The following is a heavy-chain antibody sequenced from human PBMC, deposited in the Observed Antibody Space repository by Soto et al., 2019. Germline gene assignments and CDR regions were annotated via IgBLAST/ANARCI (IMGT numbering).Heavy chain of an antibody. CDR3: AKRRGAGGHFDY. Sequence: GGSLSLSCAASGFTFSSYAMGWVRQGPGKGLEWVAVVSIGGSTHYADSVRGRFTISRDNSKNTLSLQMNSLTAEDTAVYFCAKRRGAGGHFDYWGQGALVTV. J-gene: IGHJ4*02. CDR1: GFTFSSYA. D-gene: IGHD2-15*01. V-gene: IGHV3-23*01. CDR2: VSIGGST.